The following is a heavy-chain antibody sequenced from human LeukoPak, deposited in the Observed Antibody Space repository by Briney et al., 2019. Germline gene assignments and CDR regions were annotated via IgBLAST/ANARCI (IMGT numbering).Heavy chain of an antibody. CDR1: GGSISNYY. Sequence: SETLSLTCTVSGGSISNYYWSWIRQPAGEGLEWIGRISTSGTTNYNPSLKSRGTMSVDTSKNQFSLKLTSVTAADTAVYYCARLGPGGHGEFDYWGQGTLVTVSS. J-gene: IGHJ4*02. CDR2: ISTSGTT. D-gene: IGHD3-10*01. V-gene: IGHV4-4*07. CDR3: ARLGPGGHGEFDY.